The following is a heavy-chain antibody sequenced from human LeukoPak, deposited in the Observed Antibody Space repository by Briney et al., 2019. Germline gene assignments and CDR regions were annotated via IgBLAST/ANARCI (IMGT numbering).Heavy chain of an antibody. Sequence: GGSLRLSCAASGFTFSSYVMHWVRQAPGKGLEWVADISYAGSNEYYADSVKGRFTISRDNSKNTLYLQMNSLRAEDTAVYYCARSYGGNSGMDYWGQGTLVTVSS. CDR2: ISYAGSNE. CDR1: GFTFSSYV. D-gene: IGHD4-23*01. V-gene: IGHV3-30-3*01. CDR3: ARSYGGNSGMDY. J-gene: IGHJ4*02.